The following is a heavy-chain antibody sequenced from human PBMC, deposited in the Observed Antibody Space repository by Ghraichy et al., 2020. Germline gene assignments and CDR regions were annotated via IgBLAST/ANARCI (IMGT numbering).Heavy chain of an antibody. CDR1: GGSISSYY. Sequence: QTLSLTCTVSGGSISSYYWSWIRQPPGKGLEWIGYIYYSGSTNYNPSLKSRVTISVDTSKNQFSLKLSSVTAADTAVYYCARYSSGWYSRYFDLWGRGTLVTVSS. CDR3: ARYSSGWYSRYFDL. J-gene: IGHJ2*01. D-gene: IGHD6-19*01. CDR2: IYYSGST. V-gene: IGHV4-59*01.